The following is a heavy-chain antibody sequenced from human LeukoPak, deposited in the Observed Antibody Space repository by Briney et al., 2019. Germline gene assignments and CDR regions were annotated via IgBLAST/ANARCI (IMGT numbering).Heavy chain of an antibody. CDR1: GFTFSNYG. CDR2: ISHDGSNK. J-gene: IGHJ4*02. D-gene: IGHD3-10*01. Sequence: PGRSLRLSCAASGFTFSNYGMHWVRQAPGKGLEWVAVISHDGSNKYYADSVRGRFAISRDNSKNTLYLQMNSLRAEDTAVYYCAKDGDSGDFDYWGQGTLVTVSS. CDR3: AKDGDSGDFDY. V-gene: IGHV3-30*18.